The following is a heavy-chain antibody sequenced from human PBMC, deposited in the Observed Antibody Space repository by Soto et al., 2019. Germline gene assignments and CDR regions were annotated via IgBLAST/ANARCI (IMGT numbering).Heavy chain of an antibody. D-gene: IGHD5-18*01. J-gene: IGHJ5*02. CDR3: ARGWIQLWLRGWFDP. Sequence: SVKVSCKASGGTFSSYAISWVRQAPGQGLEWMGGIIPIFGTANYAQKFQGRVTITADKSTSTAYMELSSLRSEDTAVYYCARGWIQLWLRGWFDPWGQGTLVTVSS. CDR1: GGTFSSYA. V-gene: IGHV1-69*06. CDR2: IIPIFGTA.